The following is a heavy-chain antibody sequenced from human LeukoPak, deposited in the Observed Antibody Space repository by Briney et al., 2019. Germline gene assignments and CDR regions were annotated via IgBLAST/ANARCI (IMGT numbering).Heavy chain of an antibody. Sequence: GGSLRLSCAASGFTFKNYWMHWVRQAPGKGPVWVSRINDDGSGTSYADSVKGRFTISRDDAKSTLYLQMNSLRAEDTAVYYCAKDHSITIFGVVITTFDYWGQGTLVTVSS. V-gene: IGHV3-74*01. D-gene: IGHD3-3*01. CDR1: GFTFKNYW. J-gene: IGHJ4*02. CDR2: INDDGSGT. CDR3: AKDHSITIFGVVITTFDY.